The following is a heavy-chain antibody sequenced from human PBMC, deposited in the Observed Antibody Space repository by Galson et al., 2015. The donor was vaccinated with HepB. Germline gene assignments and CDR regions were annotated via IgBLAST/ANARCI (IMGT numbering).Heavy chain of an antibody. Sequence: SLRLSCAASGFTFINAWMSWVRQAPGKGLEWVGRIKSARHGGTTEYAAPVKGRFTISRDDSHNTLFLQLTNLQTEDTAVYYCAAMSLRVTPAALSSYYYYMGVCGKGATVIVSS. J-gene: IGHJ6*03. CDR1: GFTFINAW. CDR3: AAMSLRVTPAALSSYYYYMGV. V-gene: IGHV3-15*05. D-gene: IGHD5-18*01. CDR2: IKSARHGGTT.